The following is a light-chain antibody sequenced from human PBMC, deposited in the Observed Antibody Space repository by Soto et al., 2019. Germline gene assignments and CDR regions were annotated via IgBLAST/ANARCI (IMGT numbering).Light chain of an antibody. CDR3: QQANSFPLT. V-gene: IGKV1D-12*01. J-gene: IGKJ4*01. CDR2: AAS. CDR1: QGVSNR. Sequence: DIHLTQSPSSVSASVGDRVTITCRASQGVSNRLGWYQQKPGEAPKLLIYAASSSQSGVPSRFSGSGFGTDFTLTIDSLQPEDFATYYCQQANSFPLTFGGGTEVDIK.